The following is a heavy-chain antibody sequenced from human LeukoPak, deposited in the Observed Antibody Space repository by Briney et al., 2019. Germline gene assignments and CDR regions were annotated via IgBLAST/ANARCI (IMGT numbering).Heavy chain of an antibody. CDR2: IYYSGST. J-gene: IGHJ6*02. V-gene: IGHV4-61*01. Sequence: PSETLSLTCTVSGVSVSSGSYYWSWIRQPPGKGLEWIGYIYYSGSTNYNPPLKSRVTISVDTSKDQFSLKLSSVTAADTAVYYCARCYYDSSGYTLVYYGMDVWGQATTVTVSS. D-gene: IGHD3-22*01. CDR1: GVSVSSGSYY. CDR3: ARCYYDSSGYTLVYYGMDV.